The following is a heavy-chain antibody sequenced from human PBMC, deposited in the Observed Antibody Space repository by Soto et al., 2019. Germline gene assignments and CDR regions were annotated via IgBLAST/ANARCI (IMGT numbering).Heavy chain of an antibody. J-gene: IGHJ6*02. Sequence: QVQLQESGPGLVKPSETLSLTCTVSGGSISSYYWSWIRQPAGKGLEWIGRIYTSGSTNYNPSPKSRVTMSVDTSKNQFFLKLGSVTAADTAVYYGARQTGMAAAGYYYYGMDVWGQGTTVTVSS. CDR2: IYTSGST. CDR3: ARQTGMAAAGYYYYGMDV. V-gene: IGHV4-4*07. CDR1: GGSISSYY. D-gene: IGHD6-13*01.